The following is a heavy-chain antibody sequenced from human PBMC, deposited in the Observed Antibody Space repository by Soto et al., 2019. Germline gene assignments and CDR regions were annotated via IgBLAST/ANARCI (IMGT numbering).Heavy chain of an antibody. D-gene: IGHD6-19*01. Sequence: GASVKVSCKASGYTFTSYAMHWVRQAPGQRLEWMGWINAGNGNTKYSQKFQGRVTITRDTSASTAYMELSSLRSEDTAVYYCARGPPSNRPWLVQVVDYWGQGTLVTVSS. V-gene: IGHV1-3*01. CDR3: ARGPPSNRPWLVQVVDY. CDR2: INAGNGNT. CDR1: GYTFTSYA. J-gene: IGHJ4*02.